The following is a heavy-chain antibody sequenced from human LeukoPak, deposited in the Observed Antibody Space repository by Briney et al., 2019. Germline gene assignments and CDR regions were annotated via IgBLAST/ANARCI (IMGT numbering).Heavy chain of an antibody. CDR1: GFTFSSYG. D-gene: IGHD3-3*01. J-gene: IGHJ6*03. CDR2: ISSSSSYI. Sequence: SGGSLRLSCAASGFTFSSYGMTWVRQAPGRGLEGVSSISSSSSYIYYADSVKGLFTIPRDNAKNSPYLQMNSLRAEDTAVYYCARANYDFGVAALFYYYYYMDVWGKGTTVSVSS. CDR3: ARANYDFGVAALFYYYYYMDV. V-gene: IGHV3-21*01.